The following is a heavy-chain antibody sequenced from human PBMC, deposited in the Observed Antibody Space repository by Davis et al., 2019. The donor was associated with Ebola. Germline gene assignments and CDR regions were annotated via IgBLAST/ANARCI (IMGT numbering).Heavy chain of an antibody. CDR3: ASSGSSSSSYYNYYGMDV. CDR1: GGSISSYY. D-gene: IGHD6-6*01. J-gene: IGHJ6*02. Sequence: PSETLSLTCTVSGGSISSYYWSWIWQPPGKGLEWIGYIYYSGSTNYNPSLKSRVTISVDTSKNQFSLKLSSVTAADTAVYYCASSGSSSSSYYNYYGMDVWGQGTTVTVSS. V-gene: IGHV4-59*01. CDR2: IYYSGST.